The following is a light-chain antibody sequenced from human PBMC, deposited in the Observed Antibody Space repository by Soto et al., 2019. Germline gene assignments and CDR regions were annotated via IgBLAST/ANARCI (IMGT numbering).Light chain of an antibody. CDR2: ENY. CDR3: GAWNGSLTGGV. V-gene: IGLV1-51*02. CDR1: SSNIGSNY. J-gene: IGLJ2*01. Sequence: QSVLTQPPSVSAAPGQKVTISCSGSSSNIGSNYVSWYQQLPGTAPKLLIYENYERPSGIPDRFSGSKSGTSATLGITGLQTGDDADYYCGAWNGSLTGGVFGGGTQLTVL.